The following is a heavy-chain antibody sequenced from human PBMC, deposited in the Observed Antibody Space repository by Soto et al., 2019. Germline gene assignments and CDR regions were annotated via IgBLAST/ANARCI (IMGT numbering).Heavy chain of an antibody. CDR1: RGSISSGGYY. CDR3: AASCVGCGGFNYYGMDV. D-gene: IGHD2-21*01. J-gene: IGHJ6*02. CDR2: IYYSGST. V-gene: IGHV4-31*03. Sequence: SETLSLTCPLSRGSISSGGYYWSWIRQHPGKGLEWIGYIYYSGSTYYNPSLKSRVTISVDTSKNQFSLKLSSVTAADTAVYYCAASCVGCGGFNYYGMDVWGQGTTVT.